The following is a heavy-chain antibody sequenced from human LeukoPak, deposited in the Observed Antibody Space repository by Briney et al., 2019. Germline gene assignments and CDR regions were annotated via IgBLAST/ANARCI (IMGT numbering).Heavy chain of an antibody. CDR2: IKQDGSEI. Sequence: GGSLRLSCAASGFKFNSYWMSWVRQAPGKGLECVANIKQDGSEIYFVDSVKGRFTISRDNAKSSLYLQMNRLRGEDTAVYYCARARYGSGGYFFDFWGQGTLVTVSS. CDR3: ARARYGSGGYFFDF. CDR1: GFKFNSYW. D-gene: IGHD3-10*01. J-gene: IGHJ4*02. V-gene: IGHV3-7*04.